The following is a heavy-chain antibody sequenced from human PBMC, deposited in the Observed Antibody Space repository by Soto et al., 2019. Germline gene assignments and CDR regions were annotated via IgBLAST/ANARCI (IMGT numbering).Heavy chain of an antibody. CDR1: GGSISSSSYY. CDR3: ARLAVTTFEQGDY. D-gene: IGHD4-17*01. Sequence: SETLSLTCTVSGGSISSSSYYWGWIRQPPGKGLEWIGSIYYSGSTYYNPSLKSRVTISVDTSKNQFSLKLSSVTAADTAVYYCARLAVTTFEQGDYWGQGTLVTVSS. J-gene: IGHJ4*02. CDR2: IYYSGST. V-gene: IGHV4-39*01.